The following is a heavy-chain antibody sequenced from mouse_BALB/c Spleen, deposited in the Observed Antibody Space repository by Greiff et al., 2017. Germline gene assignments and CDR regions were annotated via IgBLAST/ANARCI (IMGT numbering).Heavy chain of an antibody. J-gene: IGHJ3*01. CDR2: ISSGGSYT. D-gene: IGHD2-3*01. Sequence: EVQVVESGGGLVKPGGSLKLSCAASGFTFSSYTMSWVRQTPEKRLEWVATISSGGSYTYYPDSVKGRFTISRDNAKNTLYLQMSSLKSEDTAMYYCTRVYDGYYEGFAYWGQGTLVTVSA. CDR1: GFTFSSYT. CDR3: TRVYDGYYEGFAY. V-gene: IGHV5-6-4*01.